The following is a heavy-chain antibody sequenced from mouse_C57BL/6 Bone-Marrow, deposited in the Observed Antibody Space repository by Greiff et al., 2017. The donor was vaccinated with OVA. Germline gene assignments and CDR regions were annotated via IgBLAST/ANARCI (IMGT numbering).Heavy chain of an antibody. V-gene: IGHV1-55*01. CDR2: IYPGSGST. J-gene: IGHJ2*01. CDR3: ARATVVATKLGRAYFDY. Sequence: QVQLQQPGAELVKPGASVKMSCKASGYTFTSYWITWVKQRPGQGLEWIGDIYPGSGSTNYNEKFKSKATLTVDTSSSTAYMQLSSLTSEDSAVYYCARATVVATKLGRAYFDYWGQGTTLTVSS. D-gene: IGHD1-1*01. CDR1: GYTFTSYW.